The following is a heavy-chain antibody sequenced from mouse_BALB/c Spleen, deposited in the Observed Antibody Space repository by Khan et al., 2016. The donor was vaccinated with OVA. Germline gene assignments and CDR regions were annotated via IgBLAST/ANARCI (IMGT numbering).Heavy chain of an antibody. CDR3: ARKDYYDYDPSPY. CDR1: GYSITSEYT. D-gene: IGHD2-4*01. CDR2: ISYSGNT. V-gene: IGHV3-2*02. J-gene: IGHJ3*01. Sequence: EVQLQESGPGLVKPSQSLSLTCTVTGYSITSEYTWNWIRQFPGNKLEWMGFISYSGNTRYNPSLKSRISITRDTSKNQLFLQLNSVTSEDTATYYCARKDYYDYDPSPYWGQGTLVTVSA.